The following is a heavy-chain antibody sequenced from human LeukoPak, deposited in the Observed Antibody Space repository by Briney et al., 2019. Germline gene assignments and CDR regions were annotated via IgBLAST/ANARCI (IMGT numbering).Heavy chain of an antibody. D-gene: IGHD3-22*01. Sequence: SETLSLTCTVSGGSISSSIYYWGWIRQPPGKGLEWIGSTYYSGSTYYNPSLKSRVTISVDTSKNQFSLKLSSVTAADTAVYYCARHYYDSSGYYIPPFDYWGQGTLVTVSS. V-gene: IGHV4-39*01. CDR3: ARHYYDSSGYYIPPFDY. CDR2: TYYSGST. J-gene: IGHJ4*02. CDR1: GGSISSSIYY.